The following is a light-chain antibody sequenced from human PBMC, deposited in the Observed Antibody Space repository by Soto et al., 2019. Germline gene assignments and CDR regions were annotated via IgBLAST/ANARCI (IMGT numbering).Light chain of an antibody. CDR2: EVS. J-gene: IGLJ2*01. V-gene: IGLV2-8*01. Sequence: QSALTQPPSASGSPGQSVTISCTGTSSDVGGYNYVSWYQQHPGKAPKLMIYEVSKRPSGVPDCFSGSKSGNTASLTVSGLQAEDEADYYCSSYAGSTAVVFGGGTKLTVL. CDR3: SSYAGSTAVV. CDR1: SSDVGGYNY.